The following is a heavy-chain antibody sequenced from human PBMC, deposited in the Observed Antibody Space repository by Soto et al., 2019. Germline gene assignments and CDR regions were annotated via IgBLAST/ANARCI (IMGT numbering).Heavy chain of an antibody. J-gene: IGHJ4*02. V-gene: IGHV4-59*08. CDR2: IYYSGST. CDR1: GGSISSYY. D-gene: IGHD2-21*01. Sequence: PSETLSLTCTVSGGSISSYYWSWILQPPGKGLEWIGYIYYSGSTNYNPSLKSRVTISVDTSKSQFSLKLSSVTAADTAVYYCARQLEMIGFFDYWGQGTLVTVSS. CDR3: ARQLEMIGFFDY.